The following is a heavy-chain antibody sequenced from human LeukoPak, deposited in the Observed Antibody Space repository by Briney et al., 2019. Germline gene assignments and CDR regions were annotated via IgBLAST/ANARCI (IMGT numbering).Heavy chain of an antibody. CDR2: IYTSGST. CDR1: GGSISSGSYY. CDR3: ARGPPFNTMMVEY. J-gene: IGHJ4*02. Sequence: SQTLSLTCTVSGGSISSGSYYWSWIRQPAGKGLEWIGRIYTSGSTNYNPSLKSRVTISVDTSKNQFSLKLSSVTAADTAVYYCARGPPFNTMMVEYWGQGTLVTVSS. V-gene: IGHV4-61*02. D-gene: IGHD3-22*01.